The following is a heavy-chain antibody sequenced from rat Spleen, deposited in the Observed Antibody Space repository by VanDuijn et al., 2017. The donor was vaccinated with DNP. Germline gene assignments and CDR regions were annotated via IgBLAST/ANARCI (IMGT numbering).Heavy chain of an antibody. D-gene: IGHD1-10*01. J-gene: IGHJ3*01. Sequence: EVQIVETGGGLVEPGRSLKVSCVASGFSFRDYDMAWVRQAPSKGLEWVACMSPTTRSSYYRDSVRGRFTVSRDDSTSTLYLQMDSLRSEETATYYCASLNNYNWFAYWGQGTLVTVSS. CDR2: MSPTTRSS. CDR1: GFSFRDYD. V-gene: IGHV5S11*01. CDR3: ASLNNYNWFAY.